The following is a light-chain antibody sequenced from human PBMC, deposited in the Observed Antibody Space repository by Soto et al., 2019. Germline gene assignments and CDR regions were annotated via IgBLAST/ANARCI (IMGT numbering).Light chain of an antibody. CDR1: PAIASF. CDR2: DAA. V-gene: IGKV1-9*01. Sequence: IQLTQSPSSLSASVGDRVTITCRASPAIASFLAWYQQKPGTAPKLLIYDAATLQSGVPSRFSGSRSGTEYTLTIGSLQPEDFATYYCQQLNGSPCTFGQGTKVDIK. J-gene: IGKJ1*01. CDR3: QQLNGSPCT.